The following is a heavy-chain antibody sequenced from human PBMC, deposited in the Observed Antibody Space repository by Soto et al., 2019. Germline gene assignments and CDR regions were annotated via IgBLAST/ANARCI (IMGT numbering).Heavy chain of an antibody. CDR1: GGSISSGASY. D-gene: IGHD3-10*01. J-gene: IGHJ5*02. Sequence: QVQLQESGPGLVKPSQTLSLTCSVSGGSISSGASYWSWIRQHPGKGLEWIGYISYSGSTYYNPSLRSRVNISVDTSKNQFSLRLSSVTAADTAVYFCARDSAPYYGSGSFWFHPWGQGTLVTVSS. V-gene: IGHV4-31*03. CDR2: ISYSGST. CDR3: ARDSAPYYGSGSFWFHP.